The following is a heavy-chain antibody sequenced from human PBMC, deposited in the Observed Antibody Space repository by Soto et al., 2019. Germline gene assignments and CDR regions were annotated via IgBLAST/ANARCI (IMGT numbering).Heavy chain of an antibody. CDR3: VRDMQLWRLVS. J-gene: IGHJ4*02. CDR2: INTDGSVA. V-gene: IGHV3-74*03. Sequence: EVQLVESGGGLVQPGESLRLSCAASGLTFRSYWMHWVRQAPGKGLVWVSRINTDGSVAMYVDSVKGRFTISRDNAKNTLDLHMNSLRAEDTAVYYCVRDMQLWRLVSWGQGTLVTVSS. CDR1: GLTFRSYW. D-gene: IGHD2-21*01.